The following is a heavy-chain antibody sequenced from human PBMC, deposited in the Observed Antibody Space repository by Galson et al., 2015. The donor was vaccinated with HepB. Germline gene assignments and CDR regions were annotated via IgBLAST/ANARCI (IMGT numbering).Heavy chain of an antibody. D-gene: IGHD2-15*01. J-gene: IGHJ6*02. CDR2: ISYDGSNK. Sequence: SLRLSCAASGFTFSSYAMHWVRQAPGKGLEWVAVISYDGSNKYYADSVKGRFTISRDNSKNTLYLQMNSLRAEDTAVYYCARDLRYCSGGSCYSGGYHGMDVWGPGTTVPVSS. CDR1: GFTFSSYA. CDR3: ARDLRYCSGGSCYSGGYHGMDV. V-gene: IGHV3-30-3*01.